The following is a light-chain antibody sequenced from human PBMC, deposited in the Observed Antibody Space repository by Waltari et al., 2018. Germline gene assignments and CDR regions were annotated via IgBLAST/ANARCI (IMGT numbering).Light chain of an antibody. J-gene: IGLJ1*01. CDR1: SSDVGGYKY. CDR3: FSNAGSHV. CDR2: EFS. Sequence: QSALTQPPSASGSPGQSVPIPCTGTSSDVGGYKYVSWYQQHPGKAPKLMIYEFSKRPSGVPDRFSGSKSGNTASLTVSGLQAEDEADYYCFSNAGSHVFGTGTKVTVL. V-gene: IGLV2-8*01.